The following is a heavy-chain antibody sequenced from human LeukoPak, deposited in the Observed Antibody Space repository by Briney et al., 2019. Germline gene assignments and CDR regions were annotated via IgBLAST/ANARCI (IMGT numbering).Heavy chain of an antibody. V-gene: IGHV3-30*18. CDR3: AKGDWNDENYYYYGMDV. Sequence: GGSLRLSCAASGFTFSSYGMHWVRQAPGKGLEWVAVISYDGSNKYYADSVKGRFTISRDNSKNTLYLQMNSLRAEDTAVYYCAKGDWNDENYYYYGMDVWGKGTTVTVSS. D-gene: IGHD1-1*01. CDR2: ISYDGSNK. CDR1: GFTFSSYG. J-gene: IGHJ6*04.